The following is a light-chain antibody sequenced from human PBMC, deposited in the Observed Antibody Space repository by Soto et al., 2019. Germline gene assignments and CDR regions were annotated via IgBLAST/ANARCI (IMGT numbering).Light chain of an antibody. CDR2: GAS. V-gene: IGKV3-20*01. CDR3: QQYGSSPFT. Sequence: EIVLTQSPGTLSLSPWERATLSCRASQSVTSSYLAWHQQKPGQAPRLLIYGASSRATGIPDRFSGSGSGTDFTLTISRLEPEDFAVYYCQQYGSSPFTFGPGTKVDIK. J-gene: IGKJ3*01. CDR1: QSVTSSY.